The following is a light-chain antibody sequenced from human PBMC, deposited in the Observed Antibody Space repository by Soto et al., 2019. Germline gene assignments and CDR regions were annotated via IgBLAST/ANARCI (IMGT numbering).Light chain of an antibody. CDR2: GAS. Sequence: EIVLTQSPATLSLSPGERATLSCGASQSVSSSYLAWYQQKPGQTPRLLFNGASTRATGIPARFTGSGSGTEFILTISSLQSEDFAVYYCQQYDIWPPTFGQGTKVDIK. J-gene: IGKJ1*01. CDR1: QSVSSSY. CDR3: QQYDIWPPT. V-gene: IGKV3-15*01.